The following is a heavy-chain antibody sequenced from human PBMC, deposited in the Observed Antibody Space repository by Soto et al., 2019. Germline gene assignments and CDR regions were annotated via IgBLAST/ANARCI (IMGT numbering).Heavy chain of an antibody. Sequence: GGSRRLSCAASGFTVSSNYMSWVRQAPGKGLEWVSVIYSCGSTYYADSVKGRFTISRDNSKNTLYLQMNSLRAEDTAVYYCARFRTYYYDRSGYYYDYWGKGTLVTVSS. D-gene: IGHD3-22*01. CDR2: IYSCGST. V-gene: IGHV3-53*01. CDR1: GFTVSSNY. CDR3: ARFRTYYYDRSGYYYDY. J-gene: IGHJ4*02.